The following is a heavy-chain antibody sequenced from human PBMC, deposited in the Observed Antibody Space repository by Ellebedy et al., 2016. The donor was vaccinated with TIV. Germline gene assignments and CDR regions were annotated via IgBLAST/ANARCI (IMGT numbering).Heavy chain of an antibody. J-gene: IGHJ5*02. CDR1: SGSVSSFY. V-gene: IGHV4-59*02. Sequence: MPSETLSLTCTVSSGSVSSFYWNWIRQPPGKGLAWMADMYYSGTTNYNPSLKSRVTISVDTAKNQFSLKLKSVTAADTAVYYCAKDALITTIIGRGGWFDPWGQGTLVTVSS. CDR2: MYYSGTT. D-gene: IGHD3-22*01. CDR3: AKDALITTIIGRGGWFDP.